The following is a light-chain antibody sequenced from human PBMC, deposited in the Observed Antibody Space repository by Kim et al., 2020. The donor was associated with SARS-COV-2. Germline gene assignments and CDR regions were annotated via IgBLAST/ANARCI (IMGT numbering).Light chain of an antibody. CDR1: KMGSKM. Sequence: SSELTQSPSVSVAPGKTARVTCGGNKMGSKMLHGYQQRPGQAPVLVIYYVSARPSGIPGGFSGPNSGNTAPLTISGVGAGVGAANYCRRGDGVGDLVV. CDR2: YVS. V-gene: IGLV3-21*04. CDR3: RRGDGVGDLVV. J-gene: IGLJ2*01.